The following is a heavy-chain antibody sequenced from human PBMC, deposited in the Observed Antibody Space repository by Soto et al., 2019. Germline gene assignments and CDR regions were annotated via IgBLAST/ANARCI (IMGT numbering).Heavy chain of an antibody. Sequence: SETLSLTCTVSGGSISSYYWSWIRQPPGKGLEWIGYIYYSGSTNYNPSLKSRVTISVDTSKNQFSMKLSSVTAADTAVYYCGRLESKVWTYYFDYWGQVTLVTVSS. V-gene: IGHV4-59*08. J-gene: IGHJ4*02. D-gene: IGHD2-8*01. CDR1: GGSISSYY. CDR2: IYYSGST. CDR3: GRLESKVWTYYFDY.